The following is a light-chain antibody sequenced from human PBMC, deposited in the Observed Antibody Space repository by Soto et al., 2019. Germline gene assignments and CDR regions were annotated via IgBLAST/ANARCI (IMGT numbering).Light chain of an antibody. CDR1: QNIRRY. CDR3: HQTSNIPFT. J-gene: IGKJ4*01. Sequence: DLQMTQSPSSLSASVGDRVTITCRASQNIRRYLNWYQQKQGKAPKLLIYATSSLQSGVQSRFSGSGSGADFTLTISSLQPEDFATYYCHQTSNIPFTFGGGTKVEN. V-gene: IGKV1-39*01. CDR2: ATS.